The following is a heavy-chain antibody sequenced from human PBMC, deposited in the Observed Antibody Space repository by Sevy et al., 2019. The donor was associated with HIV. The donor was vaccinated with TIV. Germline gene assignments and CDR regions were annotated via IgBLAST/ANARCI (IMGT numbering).Heavy chain of an antibody. CDR3: ARGRGVVRAVAINWFDP. CDR2: IYSGGST. V-gene: IGHV3-53*01. Sequence: GGCLRLSCAASGFTVSSSYMTWVRQPPGKGLEWVSVIYSGGSTYYADSVKGRFTISRDNSKNTLYLQMNNLRADDTAVYYCARGRGVVRAVAINWFDPWGQGALVTVSS. CDR1: GFTVSSSY. J-gene: IGHJ5*02. D-gene: IGHD2-21*01.